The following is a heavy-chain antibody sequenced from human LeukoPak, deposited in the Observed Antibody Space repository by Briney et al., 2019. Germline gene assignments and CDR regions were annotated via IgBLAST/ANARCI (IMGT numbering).Heavy chain of an antibody. D-gene: IGHD1-26*01. J-gene: IGHJ4*02. V-gene: IGHV4-59*01. Sequence: SETLSLTCTVSGGSISSYYWSWIRQPPGKGLEWMGYIYYSGSTNYNPSLKSRVTISVATSKNQFSLKLSSVTAADTAVYYCPRIEWELLGVFDYWGQGTLVTVSS. CDR2: IYYSGST. CDR3: PRIEWELLGVFDY. CDR1: GGSISSYY.